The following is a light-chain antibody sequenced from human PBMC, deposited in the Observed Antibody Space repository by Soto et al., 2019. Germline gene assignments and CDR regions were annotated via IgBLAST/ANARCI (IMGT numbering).Light chain of an antibody. J-gene: IGLJ2*01. CDR2: QDS. CDR1: KLGDKY. V-gene: IGLV3-1*01. Sequence: SYELIQPPSVSVSPGQTASITCSGAKLGDKYACWYQQKQGQSPVLVIYQDSKRPSRIPERFSGSRTVNTATLTISGTQATDEADYYCEAWDSSTVFFGGRTKRTVL. CDR3: EAWDSSTVF.